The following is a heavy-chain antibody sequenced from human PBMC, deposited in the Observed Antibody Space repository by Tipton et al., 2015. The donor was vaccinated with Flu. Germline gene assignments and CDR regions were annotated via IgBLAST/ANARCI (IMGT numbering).Heavy chain of an antibody. D-gene: IGHD5-12*01. CDR3: ARDLRGYSGYAGGDAFDM. V-gene: IGHV4-4*07. Sequence: TLSLTCTVSGGSISTSYWSWIRQPAGKGLEWIGRISTSGSTTYNASLESRVTLSQDTSKNHISLRLTSATAADTALYYCARDLRGYSGYAGGDAFDMWGRGIMVFVSS. CDR1: GGSISTSY. CDR2: ISTSGST. J-gene: IGHJ3*02.